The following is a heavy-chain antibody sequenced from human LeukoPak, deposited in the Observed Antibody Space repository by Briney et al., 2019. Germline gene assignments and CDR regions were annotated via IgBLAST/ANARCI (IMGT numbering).Heavy chain of an antibody. J-gene: IGHJ5*02. V-gene: IGHV4-39*01. CDR2: IYYGGSI. CDR1: GGSISSSVYY. CDR3: ARHRCSGGSCYPMNWFDP. Sequence: PSESLSLTCTVSGGSISSSVYYWGWIRQPPGKGLEWIGTIYYGGSIYYNPSLKSRVTISVDTSKNQFSLKLSSVTAADTAVYYCARHRCSGGSCYPMNWFDPWGQGTLVTVSS. D-gene: IGHD2-15*01.